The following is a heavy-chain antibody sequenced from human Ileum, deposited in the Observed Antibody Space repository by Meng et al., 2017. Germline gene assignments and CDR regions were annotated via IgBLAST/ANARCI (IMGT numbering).Heavy chain of an antibody. J-gene: IGHJ1*01. D-gene: IGHD2-2*02. CDR1: GGAFDGYY. Sequence: QAQLQQWRAGRSKPSETPSLSCAVYGGAFDGYYWTWSRQSPGKGLEWIGEINHSGSTNINPSLKSRVTMSVDTSKKQFSLNLTSVTAADTAMYYCVRGLLVPNAIRTEYFPLWGQGTLVTVSS. CDR2: INHSGST. V-gene: IGHV4-34*01. CDR3: VRGLLVPNAIRTEYFPL.